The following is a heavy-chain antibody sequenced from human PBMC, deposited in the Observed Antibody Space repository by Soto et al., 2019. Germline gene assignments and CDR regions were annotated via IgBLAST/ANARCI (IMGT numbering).Heavy chain of an antibody. D-gene: IGHD3-3*01. CDR1: GDSVSSNSAA. Sequence: PSQTLSLTCAISGDSVSSNSAAWNWIRQSPSRGLEWLGRTYYRSKWYIDYAVSVKSRITINPDTSKNQFSLQLNSVTPEDTAVYYCARSEITIFGVVPSAYYYYYGMDVWGQGTTVTVSS. V-gene: IGHV6-1*01. J-gene: IGHJ6*02. CDR2: TYYRSKWYI. CDR3: ARSEITIFGVVPSAYYYYYGMDV.